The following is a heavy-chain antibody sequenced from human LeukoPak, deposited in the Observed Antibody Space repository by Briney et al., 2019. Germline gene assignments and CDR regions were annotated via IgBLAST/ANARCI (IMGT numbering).Heavy chain of an antibody. Sequence: PSETLSLTCTVSGGFISSSSYYWGWIRLPPRKGLEWIGYIYSSGSTNYNPSLKSRVTISVDTSKNQFSLRLSSVTAADTAVYYCARDGAGGWSFFDYWGQGTLVTVSS. CDR1: GGFISSSSYY. CDR3: ARDGAGGWSFFDY. V-gene: IGHV4-61*01. CDR2: IYSSGST. J-gene: IGHJ4*02. D-gene: IGHD6-19*01.